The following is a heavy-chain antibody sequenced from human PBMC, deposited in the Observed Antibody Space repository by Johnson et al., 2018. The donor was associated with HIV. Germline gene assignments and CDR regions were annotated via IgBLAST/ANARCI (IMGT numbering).Heavy chain of an antibody. CDR3: AKGLVYADPDDAFDI. CDR1: GFTFSNYG. V-gene: IGHV3-30*18. J-gene: IGHJ3*02. CDR2: ISYDGSNK. Sequence: QVQLVESGGGLVQPGGSLRLSCAASGFTFSNYGVHWVRQAPGKGLEWVAVISYDGSNKYYADSVKGRFTISRDNSKNTLYLQMNSLRAEDTAVYYCAKGLVYADPDDAFDIWGQGTMVTVSS. D-gene: IGHD2-8*01.